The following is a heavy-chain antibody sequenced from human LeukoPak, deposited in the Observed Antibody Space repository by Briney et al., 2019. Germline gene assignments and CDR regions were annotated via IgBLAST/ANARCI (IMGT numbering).Heavy chain of an antibody. J-gene: IGHJ6*04. Sequence: SVKVSCKASGGTFSSYAISWVRQAPGQGLEWMGGIIPIFGTANYARKFQGRVTITADESTSTAYMELSSLRSEDTAVYYCAADGDIVVVPAAPYYYYGMDVWGKGTTVTVSS. CDR3: AADGDIVVVPAAPYYYYGMDV. CDR1: GGTFSSYA. CDR2: IIPIFGTA. D-gene: IGHD2-2*01. V-gene: IGHV1-69*13.